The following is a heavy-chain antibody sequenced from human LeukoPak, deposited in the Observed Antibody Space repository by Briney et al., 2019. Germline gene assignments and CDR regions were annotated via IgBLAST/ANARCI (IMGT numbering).Heavy chain of an antibody. J-gene: IGHJ4*02. CDR1: GYTFTSYA. CDR3: ARVGYCSSTSCYLIARHYYFDY. V-gene: IGHV1-3*01. D-gene: IGHD2-2*01. Sequence: ASVKVSCKASGYTFTSYAMHWVRQAPGQRLEWMGWINAGNGNTKYSQKFQGRVTITRDTSAGTAYMELSSLRSEDTAVYYCARVGYCSSTSCYLIARHYYFDYWGQGTLVTVSS. CDR2: INAGNGNT.